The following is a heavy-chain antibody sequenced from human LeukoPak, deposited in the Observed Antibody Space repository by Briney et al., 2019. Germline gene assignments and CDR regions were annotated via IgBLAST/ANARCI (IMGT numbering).Heavy chain of an antibody. J-gene: IGHJ4*02. D-gene: IGHD4-23*01. V-gene: IGHV3-33*01. CDR1: GFTFSSYG. Sequence: GGSLRLSCAASGFTFSSYGMHWVRQAPGKGLEWVAVIWYDGSNKYYADSVKGRFTISRDNAKNSLYLQMNSLRAEDTAVYYCARGVDYGGLDFDYWGQGTLVTVSS. CDR2: IWYDGSNK. CDR3: ARGVDYGGLDFDY.